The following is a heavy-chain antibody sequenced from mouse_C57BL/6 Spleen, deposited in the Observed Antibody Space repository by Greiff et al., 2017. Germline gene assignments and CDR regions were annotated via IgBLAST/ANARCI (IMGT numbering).Heavy chain of an antibody. Sequence: VQLKESGAELVRPGASVTLSCKASGYTFTDYEMHWVKQTPVHGLEWIGAIDPETGGTAYNQKFKGKAILTADKSSSTAYMELRSLTSEDSAVYYCTKGEGIYDGYYGDWGQGTTLTVSS. V-gene: IGHV1-15*01. CDR1: GYTFTDYE. CDR2: IDPETGGT. CDR3: TKGEGIYDGYYGD. J-gene: IGHJ2*01. D-gene: IGHD2-3*01.